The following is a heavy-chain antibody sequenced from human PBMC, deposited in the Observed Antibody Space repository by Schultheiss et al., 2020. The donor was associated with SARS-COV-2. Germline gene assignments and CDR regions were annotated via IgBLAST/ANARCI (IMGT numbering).Heavy chain of an antibody. D-gene: IGHD3-3*01. V-gene: IGHV1-18*01. CDR2: ISAYNGNT. Sequence: ASVKVSCKASGGTFSSYAISWVRQAPGQGLEWMGWISAYNGNTNYAQKLQGRVTMTTDTSTSTAYMELSSLRSDDTAMYYCARDGLTIPARYYYYGMDVWGQGTTVTVSS. CDR1: GGTFSSYA. J-gene: IGHJ6*02. CDR3: ARDGLTIPARYYYYGMDV.